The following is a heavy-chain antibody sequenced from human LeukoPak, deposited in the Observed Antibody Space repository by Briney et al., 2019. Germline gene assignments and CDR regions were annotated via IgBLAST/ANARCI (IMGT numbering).Heavy chain of an antibody. D-gene: IGHD2-21*02. Sequence: PGGSLRLSCAASGFTFSSYSMNWVRQAPGKGLEWVSSISSSSSYIYYADSVKGRFTISRDNAKNSLYLQMNSLRAEDTAVYYCARVSGGDEIGINDYWGQGTLVTVSS. J-gene: IGHJ4*02. CDR1: GFTFSSYS. CDR2: ISSSSSYI. V-gene: IGHV3-21*04. CDR3: ARVSGGDEIGINDY.